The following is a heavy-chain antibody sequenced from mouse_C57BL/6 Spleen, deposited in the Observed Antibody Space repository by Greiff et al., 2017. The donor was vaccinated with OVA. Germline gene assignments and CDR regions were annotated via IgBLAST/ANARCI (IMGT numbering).Heavy chain of an antibody. CDR1: GYTFTDYN. J-gene: IGHJ4*01. CDR2: INPNNGGT. Sequence: VQLQQSGPELVKPGASVKMSCKASGYTFTDYNMHWVKQSHGKSLEWIGYINPNNGGTSYNQKFKGKATLTVNKSSSTAYMELRSLTSEEAAVYDCARGATVVPYAMDYWGQGTSVTVSS. CDR3: ARGATVVPYAMDY. D-gene: IGHD1-1*01. V-gene: IGHV1-22*01.